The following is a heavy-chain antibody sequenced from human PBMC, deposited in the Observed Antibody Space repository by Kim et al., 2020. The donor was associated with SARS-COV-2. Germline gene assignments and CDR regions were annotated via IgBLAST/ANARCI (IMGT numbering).Heavy chain of an antibody. CDR1: GFTFDDYA. Sequence: GGSLRLSCAASGFTFDDYAMHWVRQAPGKGLEWVSGISWNSGSIGYADSVKGRFTISRDNAKNSLYLQMNSLRAEDTALYYCAKDNVATTPYYYGMDVWGQGTTVTVSS. J-gene: IGHJ6*02. D-gene: IGHD5-12*01. CDR2: ISWNSGSI. CDR3: AKDNVATTPYYYGMDV. V-gene: IGHV3-9*01.